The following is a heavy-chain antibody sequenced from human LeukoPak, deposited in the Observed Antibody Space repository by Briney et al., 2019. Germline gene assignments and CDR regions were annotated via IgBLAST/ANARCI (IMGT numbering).Heavy chain of an antibody. V-gene: IGHV3-49*03. CDR3: TTDENYYDSSGYYYADY. D-gene: IGHD3-22*01. J-gene: IGHJ4*02. CDR1: GFTFGDYA. CDR2: IRSKAYGGTT. Sequence: GGSLRLSCTASGFTFGDYAMSWFRQAPGKGLEWVGFIRSKAYGGTTEYAASVKGRFTISRDDSKSIAYLQMNSLKTEDTAVYYCTTDENYYDSSGYYYADYWGQGTLVTVSS.